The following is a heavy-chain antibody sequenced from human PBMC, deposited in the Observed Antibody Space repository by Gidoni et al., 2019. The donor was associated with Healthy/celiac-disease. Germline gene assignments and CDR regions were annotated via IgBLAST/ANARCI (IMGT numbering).Heavy chain of an antibody. D-gene: IGHD3-22*01. J-gene: IGHJ4*02. Sequence: EVQLVESGGGLIQPGGSLRLSCAASGFTVSSNYMSWVRQAPGKGLGWVSVIDSGGSTYYADSVKGRFTISRDNSKNTLDLQRNSLRAEDTAVYYCARDRVVEGYYYDSSGLDYWGQGTLVTVSS. CDR3: ARDRVVEGYYYDSSGLDY. CDR2: IDSGGST. V-gene: IGHV3-53*01. CDR1: GFTVSSNY.